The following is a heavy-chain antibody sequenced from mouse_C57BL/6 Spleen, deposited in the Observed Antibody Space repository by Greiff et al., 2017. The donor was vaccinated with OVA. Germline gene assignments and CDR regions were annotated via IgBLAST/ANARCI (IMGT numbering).Heavy chain of an antibody. V-gene: IGHV1-4*01. CDR1: GYTFTSYT. J-gene: IGHJ4*01. CDR3: ARDYYAMDY. CDR2: INPSSGYT. Sequence: VKLVESGAELARPGASVKMSCKASGYTFTSYTMHWVKQRPGQGLEWIGYINPSSGYTKYNQKFKDKATLTADKSSSTAYMQLSSLTSEDSAVYYCARDYYAMDYWGQGTSVTVSS.